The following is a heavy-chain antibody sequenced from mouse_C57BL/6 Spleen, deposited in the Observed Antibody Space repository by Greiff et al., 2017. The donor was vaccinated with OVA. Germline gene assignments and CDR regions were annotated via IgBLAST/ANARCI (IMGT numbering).Heavy chain of an antibody. CDR3: SREPPPLYYYGSSYGAY. Sequence: QVQLQQPGAELVRPGTSVKLSCKASGYTFTSYWMHWVKQRPGQGLEWIGVIDPSDSYTNYNQKFKGKATLTVDTSSSTAYMQLSSLTSEDSAVYYCSREPPPLYYYGSSYGAYWGQGTLVTVSA. D-gene: IGHD1-1*01. V-gene: IGHV1-59*01. CDR1: GYTFTSYW. J-gene: IGHJ3*01. CDR2: IDPSDSYT.